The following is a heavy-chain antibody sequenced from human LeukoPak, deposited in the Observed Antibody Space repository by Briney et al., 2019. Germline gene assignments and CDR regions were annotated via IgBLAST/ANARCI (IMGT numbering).Heavy chain of an antibody. CDR3: ARGGVVPVGYYYYGMDV. Sequence: ASVKVSCKASGYTFTGYYMHWVRQAPGLELEWMGWIHPNSGGTNYAQNFQGRVTMTRDTSISTAYMELSRLRSDDTAVYYCARGGVVPVGYYYYGMDVWGQGTTVTVSS. J-gene: IGHJ6*02. D-gene: IGHD2-2*01. CDR2: IHPNSGGT. V-gene: IGHV1-2*02. CDR1: GYTFTGYY.